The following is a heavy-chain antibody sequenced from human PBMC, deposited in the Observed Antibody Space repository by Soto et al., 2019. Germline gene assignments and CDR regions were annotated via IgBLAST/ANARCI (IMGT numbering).Heavy chain of an antibody. V-gene: IGHV1-69*01. J-gene: IGHJ3*02. D-gene: IGHD3-10*01. CDR2: IIPIFGTA. Sequence: QVQLVQSGAEVQKPGSSVKVSCKASGGTFSSYAISWVRQAPGQGLEWMGGIIPIFGTANYAQKFQGRVAITADESTSTAYMELSSLRSEDTAVYYCARSMVRGVKARGAFDIWGQGTMVTVSS. CDR3: ARSMVRGVKARGAFDI. CDR1: GGTFSSYA.